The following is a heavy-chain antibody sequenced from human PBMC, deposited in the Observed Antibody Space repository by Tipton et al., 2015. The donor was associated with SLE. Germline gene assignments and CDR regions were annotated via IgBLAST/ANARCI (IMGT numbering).Heavy chain of an antibody. D-gene: IGHD6-13*01. CDR1: GGPISSYY. V-gene: IGHV4-59*12. CDR3: ARGSSSWRG. Sequence: TLSLTCTVSGGPISSYYWSWIRQPPGKGLEWIGYIYYSGSTNYNPSLKSRVTISVDTSKNQFSLKLSSVTAADTAVYYCARGSSSWRGWGQGTLVTVTS. CDR2: IYYSGST. J-gene: IGHJ4*02.